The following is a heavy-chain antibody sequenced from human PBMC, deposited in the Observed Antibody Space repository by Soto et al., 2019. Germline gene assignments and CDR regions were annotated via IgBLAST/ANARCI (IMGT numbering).Heavy chain of an antibody. V-gene: IGHV5-51*01. CDR2: IYPGDSDT. D-gene: IGHD3-22*01. Sequence: GESLKISCKGSGYSFTKYWIAWVRQMPGKSLEWMGIIYPGDSDTRYSPSFQGQVTISAGKSINTAYLQWSSLKASDTAMYYCARRGDSSGYMDYWGQGILVTVSS. CDR1: GYSFTKYW. J-gene: IGHJ4*02. CDR3: ARRGDSSGYMDY.